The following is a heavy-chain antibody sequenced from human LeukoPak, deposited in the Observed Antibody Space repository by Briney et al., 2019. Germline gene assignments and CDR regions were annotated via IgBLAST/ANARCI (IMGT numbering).Heavy chain of an antibody. CDR3: ARRLTQYDCFDP. V-gene: IGHV6-1*01. D-gene: IGHD2-2*01. J-gene: IGHJ5*02. Sequence: SQTLSLTCAISGDSVSSNSVTWNWLRQSPSRGLGWLGRTYYRSTWYNDYAVFVRGRITVNPDTSKNQFSLHLNSVPPEDTAVYYCARRLTQYDCFDPWGQGILVTVSS. CDR2: TYYRSTWYN. CDR1: GDSVSSNSVT.